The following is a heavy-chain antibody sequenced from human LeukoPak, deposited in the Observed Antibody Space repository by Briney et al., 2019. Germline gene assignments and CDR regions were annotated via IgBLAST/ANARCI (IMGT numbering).Heavy chain of an antibody. CDR1: GGSISSGGYY. Sequence: KSSQTLSLTCTVSGGSISSGGYYWGWIRQPPGKGLEWIGYIYRSGSTYYNPSLKSRVTISVDRSKNQFSLKLSSVTAADTAVYYCARGNQAAGTFDYWGQGTLVTVSS. V-gene: IGHV4-30-2*01. D-gene: IGHD6-13*01. CDR2: IYRSGST. CDR3: ARGNQAAGTFDY. J-gene: IGHJ4*02.